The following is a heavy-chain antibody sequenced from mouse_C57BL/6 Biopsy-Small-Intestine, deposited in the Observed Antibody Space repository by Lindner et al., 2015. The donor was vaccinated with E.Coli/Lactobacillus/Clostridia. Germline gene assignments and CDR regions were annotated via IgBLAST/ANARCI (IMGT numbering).Heavy chain of an antibody. J-gene: IGHJ3*01. CDR3: ARDRDGSWFAY. Sequence: VQLQESGAELVKPGASVKISCKASGYSFTGYNMNWVKQSHGKSLEWIGNINPYYGSTSYNQKFKGKATLTVDKSSSTAYMQLNSLTSEDSAVHYCARDRDGSWFAYWGQGTLVTVSA. CDR1: GYSFTGYN. D-gene: IGHD3-3*01. V-gene: IGHV1-39*01. CDR2: INPYYGST.